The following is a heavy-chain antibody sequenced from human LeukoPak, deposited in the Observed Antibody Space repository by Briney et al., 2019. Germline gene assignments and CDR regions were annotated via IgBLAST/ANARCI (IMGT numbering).Heavy chain of an antibody. D-gene: IGHD2-8*02. J-gene: IGHJ6*02. CDR1: GFIFRHFG. V-gene: IGHV3-30*18. CDR3: AKDAIYCTGASCQNLFDGMDA. CDR2: ISQDGDKK. Sequence: PGRSLRLSCAASGFIFRHFGMHWVPQSPGKGLQWVAVISQDGDKKDYADSVKGRATISRDNPKNTLDLQMNSLGGEDTAVYYCAKDAIYCTGASCQNLFDGMDAWGQGTTVTVSS.